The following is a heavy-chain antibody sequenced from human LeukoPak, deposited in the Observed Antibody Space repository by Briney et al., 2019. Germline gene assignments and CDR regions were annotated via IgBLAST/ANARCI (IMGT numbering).Heavy chain of an antibody. Sequence: GGSLRLSCAASGFTFSSYAMHWVRQAPGKGLEWVAVISYDGSNKYYADSVKGRFTISRDNSKNTLCLQMNSLRAEDTAVYYCARDKGYGDYPLGWFDPWGQGTLVTVSS. J-gene: IGHJ5*02. V-gene: IGHV3-30-3*01. CDR1: GFTFSSYA. D-gene: IGHD4-17*01. CDR3: ARDKGYGDYPLGWFDP. CDR2: ISYDGSNK.